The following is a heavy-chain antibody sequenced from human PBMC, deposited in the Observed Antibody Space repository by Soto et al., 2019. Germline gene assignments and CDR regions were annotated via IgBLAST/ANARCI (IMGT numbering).Heavy chain of an antibody. CDR1: GGSTNSYY. CDR3: ARRGGYSKGYNYFYMDV. D-gene: IGHD5-18*01. J-gene: IGHJ6*03. V-gene: IGHV4-59*12. Sequence: LSETLSLTCTVSGGSTNSYYWSWIRQPPGKGLEWIGSIYFRGNTNYSPSLKSRVTISIDTSKNQFSLKLTSVTAADTAVYYCARRGGYSKGYNYFYMDVWGKGTTVTVSS. CDR2: IYFRGNT.